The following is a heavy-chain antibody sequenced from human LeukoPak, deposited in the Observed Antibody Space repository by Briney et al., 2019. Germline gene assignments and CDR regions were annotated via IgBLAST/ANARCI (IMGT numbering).Heavy chain of an antibody. CDR2: IKTKTGGT. V-gene: IGHV1-2*02. D-gene: IGHD3-10*01. CDR3: ARETTRVVSAWRGWFDH. CDR1: GYTFTGYY. Sequence: ASVKVSCKASGYTFTGYYMHWVRQAPGQGFEWMGWIKTKTGGTKYAQNLQGRVTLTRDTTISTAYMELTRLTSDDTALYYCARETTRVVSAWRGWFDHWGQGTLVSVSS. J-gene: IGHJ5*02.